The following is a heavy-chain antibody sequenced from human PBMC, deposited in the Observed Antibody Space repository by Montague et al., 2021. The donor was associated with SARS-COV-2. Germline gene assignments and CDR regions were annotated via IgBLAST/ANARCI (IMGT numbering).Heavy chain of an antibody. V-gene: IGHV4-59*01. CDR2: IYNSGST. CDR1: GGSISSYY. CDR3: ARGSGWMGNAFDI. D-gene: IGHD6-19*01. J-gene: IGHJ3*02. Sequence: SETLSLTCTVSGGSISSYYWSWIWQPPGKGLERNGNIYNSGSTNXXPSLTRRGTITVATSKNQFSLKLSPVTAADTAVYYCARGSGWMGNAFDIWGQGTMVTVSS.